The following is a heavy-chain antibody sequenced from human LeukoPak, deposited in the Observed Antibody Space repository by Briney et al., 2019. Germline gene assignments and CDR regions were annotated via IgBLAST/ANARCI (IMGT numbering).Heavy chain of an antibody. V-gene: IGHV3-21*01. CDR1: GFTFSSYS. Sequence: GGSLRLSCAASGFTFSSYSMNWVRQAPGKGLEWVSSISSSSSYIYYADSVKGRFTTSRDNAKNSLYLQMNSLRAEDTAVYYCARSLSSGKPAGDYWGQGTLVTVSS. D-gene: IGHD6-19*01. CDR2: ISSSSSYI. J-gene: IGHJ4*02. CDR3: ARSLSSGKPAGDY.